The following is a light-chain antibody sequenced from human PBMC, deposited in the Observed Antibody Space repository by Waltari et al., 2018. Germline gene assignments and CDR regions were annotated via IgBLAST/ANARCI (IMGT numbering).Light chain of an antibody. Sequence: QSALTQPASVSGSPGHSITISCTGTSNDIGPFKYVSWYQHHPGKAPKRVIYDGTNRPPGVADRFSGYKSSNTASLTISGLQAEDEADYHCISYTTKTTWVFGGGTKLTVL. V-gene: IGLV2-14*01. CDR1: SNDIGPFKY. CDR3: ISYTTKTTWV. CDR2: DGT. J-gene: IGLJ3*02.